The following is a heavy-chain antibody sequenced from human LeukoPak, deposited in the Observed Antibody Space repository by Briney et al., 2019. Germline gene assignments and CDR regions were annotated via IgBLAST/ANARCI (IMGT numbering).Heavy chain of an antibody. J-gene: IGHJ6*03. V-gene: IGHV3-21*01. Sequence: GGSLRLSRAASGFTFSSYSMNWVRQAPGKGLEWVSSISSSSSYIYYADSVKGRFTIPRDNAKDSLYLQMNSLRAEDTAVYYCARDWDYISSYYMDVWGKGTTVTVSS. CDR3: ARDWDYISSYYMDV. CDR1: GFTFSSYS. D-gene: IGHD4-11*01. CDR2: ISSSSSYI.